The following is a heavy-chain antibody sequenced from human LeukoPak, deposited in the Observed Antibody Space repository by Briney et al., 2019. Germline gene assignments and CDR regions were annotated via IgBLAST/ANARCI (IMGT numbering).Heavy chain of an antibody. V-gene: IGHV3-74*01. CDR3: VRDGVGAPPFDY. J-gene: IGHJ4*02. D-gene: IGHD1-26*01. CDR2: IKGDGSST. Sequence: GGSLRLSCAASGFTFSSNWMHWVRQAPGRGLVWVSRIKGDGSSTSYADSVKGRFTISRDNAKNTLFLQMNSLRAEDTAVYYCVRDGVGAPPFDYWGQGALVTVSS. CDR1: GFTFSSNW.